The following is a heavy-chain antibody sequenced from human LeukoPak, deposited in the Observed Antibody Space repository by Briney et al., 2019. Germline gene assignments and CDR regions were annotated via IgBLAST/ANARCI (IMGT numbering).Heavy chain of an antibody. D-gene: IGHD2-21*02. J-gene: IGHJ3*02. CDR3: AAIMVVTAGVAFNI. Sequence: ASVKVSCKASGYTFTSYDINWVRQATGQGLEWMGWMSPNSDNRGYEQNFQGRVTMTMDNSISTVYMELSSLRSEDTAVYYCAAIMVVTAGVAFNIWGQGTMVAVSS. CDR1: GYTFTSYD. V-gene: IGHV1-8*01. CDR2: MSPNSDNR.